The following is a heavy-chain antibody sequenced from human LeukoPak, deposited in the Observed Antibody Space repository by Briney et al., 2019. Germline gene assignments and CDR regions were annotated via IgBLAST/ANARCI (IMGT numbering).Heavy chain of an antibody. CDR1: GDSISSYY. CDR3: ARLAHSSSSRRSTYYFDY. V-gene: IGHV4-59*01. CDR2: IYYSGST. J-gene: IGHJ4*02. D-gene: IGHD6-6*01. Sequence: SETLSLTCTVSGDSISSYYWSWIRQPPGKGLEWIGYIYYSGSTNYNPSLKSRVTISVDTSKNQFSLKLSSVTAADTAVYYCARLAHSSSSRRSTYYFDYWGQGTLVTVSS.